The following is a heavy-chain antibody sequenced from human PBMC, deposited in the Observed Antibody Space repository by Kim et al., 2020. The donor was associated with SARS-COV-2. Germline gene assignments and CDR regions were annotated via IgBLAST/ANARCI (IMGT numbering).Heavy chain of an antibody. J-gene: IGHJ6*02. D-gene: IGHD3-3*02. Sequence: VKGRFTISRENAKNSLYLQMNSLRAGDTAVYYCARSRGVLGGYYYYGMDVWGQGTTVTVSS. CDR3: ARSRGVLGGYYYYGMDV. V-gene: IGHV3-13*01.